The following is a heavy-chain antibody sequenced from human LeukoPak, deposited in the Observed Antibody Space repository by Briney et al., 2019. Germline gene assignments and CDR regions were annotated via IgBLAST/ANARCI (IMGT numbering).Heavy chain of an antibody. J-gene: IGHJ4*02. CDR3: AKLVGNSDFDF. Sequence: PGGSLRLSCAASGFTFSSYAMSWVRQAPGKGLEWVSAMSGGGGTNYADAVKGRFTISRDNSKNTLYLQMNSLRAEDTAVYYCAKLVGNSDFDFWGQGTLVTVSS. CDR1: GFTFSSYA. D-gene: IGHD4-23*01. CDR2: MSGGGGT. V-gene: IGHV3-23*01.